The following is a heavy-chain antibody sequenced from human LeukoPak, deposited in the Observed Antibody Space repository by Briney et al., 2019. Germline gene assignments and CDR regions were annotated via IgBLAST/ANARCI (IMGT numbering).Heavy chain of an antibody. Sequence: QPGRSLRLSCAASGFTFSSYAMHWVRQAPGKGLEWVAVISYDGSNKYYADSVKGRFTISRDNSKNTLYLQMNSLRAEDTAVYYCAKDSELRYFDWLSLYFDYWGQGTLVTVSS. CDR1: GFTFSSYA. V-gene: IGHV3-30-3*01. CDR3: AKDSELRYFDWLSLYFDY. D-gene: IGHD3-9*01. CDR2: ISYDGSNK. J-gene: IGHJ4*02.